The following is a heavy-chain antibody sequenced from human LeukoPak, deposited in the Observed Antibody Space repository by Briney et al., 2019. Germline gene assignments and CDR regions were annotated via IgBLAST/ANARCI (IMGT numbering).Heavy chain of an antibody. CDR2: VFYSGSS. CDR3: ARVNKGIAAQ. CDR1: GDSISNYY. D-gene: IGHD6-6*01. J-gene: IGHJ4*02. Sequence: SETLSLTCTVSGDSISNYYWSWMRQPPGKGLEWIGYVFYSGSSNYNPALKSRVTMSVDTSKYQFSLKLTSVTAADTAVYYCARVNKGIAAQWGQGTLVTVSS. V-gene: IGHV4-59*08.